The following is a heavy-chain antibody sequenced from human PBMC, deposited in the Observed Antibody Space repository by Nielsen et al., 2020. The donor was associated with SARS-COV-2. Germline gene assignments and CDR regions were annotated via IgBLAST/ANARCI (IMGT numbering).Heavy chain of an antibody. CDR2: INWNGGST. V-gene: IGHV3-20*04. J-gene: IGHJ4*02. D-gene: IGHD2-15*01. CDR3: ARRRRYCSGGSCYFYYFDY. CDR1: GFTFSSYA. Sequence: GESLKISCAASGFTFSSYAMSWVRQAPGKGLEWVSGINWNGGSTGYADSVKGRFTISRDNAKNSLYLQMNSLRAEDTALYYCARRRRYCSGGSCYFYYFDYWGQGTLVTVSS.